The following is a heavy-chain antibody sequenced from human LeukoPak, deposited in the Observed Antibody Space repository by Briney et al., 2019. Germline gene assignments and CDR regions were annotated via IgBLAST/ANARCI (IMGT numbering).Heavy chain of an antibody. V-gene: IGHV4-59*01. CDR1: GGSISSYY. CDR3: ARNIGAGYSSSWYPGELYYFDY. J-gene: IGHJ4*02. D-gene: IGHD6-13*01. CDR2: IYYSGST. Sequence: SETLSLTCTVSGGSISSYYWSWIRQPPGKGLEWIGYIYYSGSTNYNPSLKSRVTISVDTSKNQFSLKLSSVTAADTAVYYCARNIGAGYSSSWYPGELYYFDYWGQGTLVTVSS.